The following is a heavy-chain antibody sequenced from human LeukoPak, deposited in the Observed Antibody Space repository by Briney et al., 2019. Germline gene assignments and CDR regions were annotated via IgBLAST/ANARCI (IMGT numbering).Heavy chain of an antibody. CDR1: GASVSNYY. CDR2: IYNGGSA. J-gene: IGHJ4*02. CDR3: ARQPIGPYYFDY. V-gene: IGHV4-4*07. D-gene: IGHD1-14*01. Sequence: PSETLSLTCTVSGASVSNYYWSWIRQPAGKGLEWIGRIYNGGSANYNPSLQSRISMSVDTSKSKFSLRLKSVSAADTAVYYCARQPIGPYYFDYWGQGTLVTVSS.